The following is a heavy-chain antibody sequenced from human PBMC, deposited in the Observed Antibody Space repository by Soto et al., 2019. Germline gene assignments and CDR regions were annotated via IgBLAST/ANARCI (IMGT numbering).Heavy chain of an antibody. CDR1: GGSISSGGYY. CDR2: IYYSGST. Sequence: QVQLQESGPGLVKPSQTLSLTCTVSGGSISSGGYYWSWIRQHPGKGLEWIGYIYYSGSTYYNPSLKSRVTISVDTYKNELSLKLSSVIAADTAVYYCARDVRSIRRFDYWGQGTLVIVSS. V-gene: IGHV4-31*03. D-gene: IGHD3-10*02. J-gene: IGHJ4*02. CDR3: ARDVRSIRRFDY.